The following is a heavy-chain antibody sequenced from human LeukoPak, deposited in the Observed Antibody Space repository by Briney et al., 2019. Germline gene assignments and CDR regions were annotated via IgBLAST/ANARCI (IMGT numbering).Heavy chain of an antibody. J-gene: IGHJ4*01. D-gene: IGHD3-10*01. Sequence: GGSLRLSCAASGFIFSDYYMAWIRQAPGKGLEWISTIKGTGLTTYYADSVKGRVTISRDNAKNSLYLQMNSLRAEDTAMYYCARLSAMLRGPEPIYYFDYWGQGTLVTVSS. CDR3: ARLSAMLRGPEPIYYFDY. CDR1: GFIFSDYY. CDR2: IKGTGLTT. V-gene: IGHV3-11*04.